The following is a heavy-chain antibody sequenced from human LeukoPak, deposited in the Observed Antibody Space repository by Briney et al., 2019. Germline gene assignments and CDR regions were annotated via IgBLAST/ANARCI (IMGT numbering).Heavy chain of an antibody. J-gene: IGHJ4*02. CDR3: ARADENFVGANPFDY. CDR1: GGSISSYY. D-gene: IGHD1-26*01. CDR2: IYYSGST. V-gene: IGHV4-59*01. Sequence: KASETLSLTCTVSGGSISSYYWSWIRQPPGKGLEWIGYIYYSGSTNYNPSLKSRVTISVDTSKNQFSLKLSSVTAADTAVYYCARADENFVGANPFDYWGQGTLVTVSS.